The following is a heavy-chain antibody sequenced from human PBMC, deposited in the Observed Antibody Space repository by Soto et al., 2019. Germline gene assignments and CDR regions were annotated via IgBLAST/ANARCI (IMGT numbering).Heavy chain of an antibody. J-gene: IGHJ6*02. Sequence: GESLKISCMGSGYTFRDYWVGWVRQKPGKGLEWMGIIFPDSSDTRYSPSFQGQVTISVDKSLNTAYLHWTSLKAPDSAIYYCARRQRLVRGNFYYALDVWGQGTTVTVSS. V-gene: IGHV5-51*01. CDR2: IFPDSSDT. CDR3: ARRQRLVRGNFYYALDV. D-gene: IGHD3-9*01. CDR1: GYTFRDYW.